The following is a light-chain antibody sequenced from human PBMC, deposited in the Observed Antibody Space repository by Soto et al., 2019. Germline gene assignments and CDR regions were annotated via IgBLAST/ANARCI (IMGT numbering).Light chain of an antibody. Sequence: DIQMTQSPSSLSASVGDRVTITYRASQGISSYLNWYQQKQGKAPKLLIYAASSLQSGVPSRFNSSGSGTDFTLTISSLQPEDFATYYCQQSYSTPHTFGLGTKLEIK. J-gene: IGKJ2*01. CDR1: QGISSY. V-gene: IGKV1-39*01. CDR2: AAS. CDR3: QQSYSTPHT.